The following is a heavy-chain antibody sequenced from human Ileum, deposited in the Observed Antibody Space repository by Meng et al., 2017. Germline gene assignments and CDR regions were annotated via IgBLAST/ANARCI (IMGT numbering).Heavy chain of an antibody. D-gene: IGHD3-10*01. V-gene: IGHV4-4*02. Sequence: QAHLPGSGHGLFWLAGSLSPLCAVSGDSIGNGKWWRWARQPTGKGLEWIGAISHSGKTVYSPSLKSRVRISLDKSNNQFSLTLNSVTAADTAMYYCARERIRELGLFDSWGQRTLVTVSS. CDR2: ISHSGKT. CDR1: GDSIGNGKW. CDR3: ARERIRELGLFDS. J-gene: IGHJ4*02.